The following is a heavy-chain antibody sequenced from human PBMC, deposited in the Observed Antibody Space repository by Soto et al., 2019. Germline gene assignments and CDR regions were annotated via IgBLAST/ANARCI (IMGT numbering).Heavy chain of an antibody. CDR3: ARLRVGNIFDP. CDR2: VFSRGNA. Sequence: PSDTLSLTCGLSGDSIRNSFWTWIRQSPGKGLEWIGYVFSRGNANYNPSLRSRVTISLDTSQNQFSLRLKSMTAADTAVYYCARLRVGNIFDPWGQG. CDR1: GDSIRNSF. J-gene: IGHJ5*02. V-gene: IGHV4-59*08.